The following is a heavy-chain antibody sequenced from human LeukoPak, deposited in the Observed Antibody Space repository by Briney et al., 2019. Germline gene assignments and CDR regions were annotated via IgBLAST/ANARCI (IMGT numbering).Heavy chain of an antibody. Sequence: SETLSLTCTVSGGSISSFYWSWIRQPPGKGLEWIGYIYYSGSTNYNPSLKSRVTISVDTSKNQFSLKLSSVTAADTAVYYCARALKSYSSSTGVSFDYWGQGTLVTVSS. J-gene: IGHJ4*02. CDR3: ARALKSYSSSTGVSFDY. D-gene: IGHD6-13*01. CDR1: GGSISSFY. CDR2: IYYSGST. V-gene: IGHV4-59*12.